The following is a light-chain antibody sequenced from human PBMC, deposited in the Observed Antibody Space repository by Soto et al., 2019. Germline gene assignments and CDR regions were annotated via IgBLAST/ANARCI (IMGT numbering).Light chain of an antibody. J-gene: IGLJ2*01. Sequence: QSVLTQPPSVSEAPRQRVTISCSGSSSNIGNNAVNWYQQLPGKAPKLLIYYDDLLPSGVSDRFSGSKSGTSASLAISGLQSEDEADYYCAAWDDSLNGQVGGGTKLTV. CDR3: AAWDDSLNGQ. V-gene: IGLV1-36*01. CDR1: SSNIGNNA. CDR2: YDD.